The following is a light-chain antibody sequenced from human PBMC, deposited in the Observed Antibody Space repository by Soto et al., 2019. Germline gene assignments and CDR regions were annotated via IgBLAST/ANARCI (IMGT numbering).Light chain of an antibody. CDR2: DVS. V-gene: IGLV2-14*01. J-gene: IGLJ1*01. CDR1: NSDVGSYNF. CDR3: TSYTSSRSYV. Sequence: QSALTQPASVSGSPGQSITISCTGANSDVGSYNFVSWYQQPPGKAPNLIIYDVSDRPSGVSHRFSGSKSGNTASLNISGLQSEDEADDYFTSYTSSRSYVFGTGTKLTFL.